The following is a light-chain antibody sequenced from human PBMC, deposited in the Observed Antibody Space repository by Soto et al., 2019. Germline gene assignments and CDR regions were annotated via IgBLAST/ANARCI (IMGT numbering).Light chain of an antibody. V-gene: IGKV3-11*01. J-gene: IGKJ5*01. Sequence: EIVMTQSPATLSVSPGERATLSCRASQSVSSNLAWYQQKPGQAPRLLIFDTSNRATGIPARFSGSGSGTDFTLTISGLEPEDFAVYYCQQRTNRPPITFGQGTRLEIK. CDR2: DTS. CDR1: QSVSSN. CDR3: QQRTNRPPIT.